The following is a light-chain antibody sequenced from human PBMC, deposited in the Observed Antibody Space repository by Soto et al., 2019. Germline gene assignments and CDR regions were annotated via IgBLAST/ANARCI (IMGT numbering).Light chain of an antibody. J-gene: IGLJ1*01. CDR1: SSNIGAGYD. CDR3: QSYDSSLSGYV. V-gene: IGLV1-40*01. Sequence: SVLTQPPSVSGAPGQRVTISCTGSSSNIGAGYDVHWYQQLPGTAPKLLIYGNSNRPSGVPDRFSGSKSGTSASLAITGLQAEDEADYDCQSYDSSLSGYVFGTGTKVIVL. CDR2: GNS.